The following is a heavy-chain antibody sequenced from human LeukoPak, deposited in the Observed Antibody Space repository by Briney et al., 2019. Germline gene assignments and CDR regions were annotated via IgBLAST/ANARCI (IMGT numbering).Heavy chain of an antibody. J-gene: IGHJ5*02. CDR3: ARDRDFGVVVSGFDP. V-gene: IGHV1-69*05. CDR2: IIPIFGTA. Sequence: SVKVSCRASGGTFSSYAISWVRQAPGQGLEWMGGIIPIFGTANYAQKFQGRVTITTDESTSTAYMELSSLRSEDTAVYYCARDRDFGVVVSGFDPWGQGTLVTVSS. D-gene: IGHD3-3*01. CDR1: GGTFSSYA.